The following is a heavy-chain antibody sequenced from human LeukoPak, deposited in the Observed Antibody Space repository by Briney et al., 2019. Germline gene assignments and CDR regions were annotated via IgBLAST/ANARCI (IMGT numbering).Heavy chain of an antibody. CDR3: ARVEMDSAAAGTGLY. CDR1: GGSISSYY. V-gene: IGHV4-59*12. CDR2: IHYSGST. Sequence: SETLSLTCTVSGGSISSYYWSWIRQQPGKGLDWIGYIHYSGSTYYNPSLKSRVTISVDTSKNQFSLSLSSVTAADTAVYYCARVEMDSAAAGTGLYWGQGTLVTVSS. J-gene: IGHJ4*02. D-gene: IGHD6-13*01.